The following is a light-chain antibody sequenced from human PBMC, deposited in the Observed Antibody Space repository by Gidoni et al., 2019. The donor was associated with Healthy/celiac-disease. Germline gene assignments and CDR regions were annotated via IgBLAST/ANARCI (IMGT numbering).Light chain of an antibody. CDR1: QSISSW. V-gene: IGKV1-5*01. J-gene: IGKJ2*01. CDR3: QQYNSYSHYT. CDR2: DAS. Sequence: DIQMTQSPSTLSASVGDRVTITCRASQSISSWLAWYQQKPGKAPKLLIYDASSLESGVPSRFSGSGSGTEFTHTISSLQPDDFATYYCQQYNSYSHYTFGQGTKLEIK.